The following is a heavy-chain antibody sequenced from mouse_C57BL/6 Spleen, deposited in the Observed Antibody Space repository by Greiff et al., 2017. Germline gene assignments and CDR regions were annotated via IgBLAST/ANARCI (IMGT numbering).Heavy chain of an antibody. CDR3: ARNEGATTVVARSYWYFDV. D-gene: IGHD1-1*01. CDR2: IWSGGST. CDR1: GFSLTSYG. Sequence: QVQLKESGPGLVQPSQSLSITCTVSGFSLTSYGVHWVRQSPGKGLEWLGVIWSGGSTDYNAAFISRLSISKDNSKGQVFFKMNSLQADDTAIYYCARNEGATTVVARSYWYFDVWGTGTTVTVSS. V-gene: IGHV2-2*01. J-gene: IGHJ1*03.